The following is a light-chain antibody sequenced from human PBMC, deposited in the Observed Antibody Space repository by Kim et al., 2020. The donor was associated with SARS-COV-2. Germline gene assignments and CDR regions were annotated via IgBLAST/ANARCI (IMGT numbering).Light chain of an antibody. CDR2: GKN. CDR3: NSRKSSGNQLV. CDR1: SLRSYY. V-gene: IGLV3-19*01. J-gene: IGLJ3*02. Sequence: ALGQTVRITCQGDSLRSYYATWYQQMPGHPPVLVIYGKNTRPSGIPDRFSGSSSGSTASLTITAAQAEDEADYYCNSRKSSGNQLVFGGGTKLTVL.